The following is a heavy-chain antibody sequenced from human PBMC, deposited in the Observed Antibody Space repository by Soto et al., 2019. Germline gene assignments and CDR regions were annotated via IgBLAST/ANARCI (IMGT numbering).Heavy chain of an antibody. CDR2: ISGSGGST. CDR3: AKVSGADHDYGDYYYYYMDV. CDR1: GFTFSSYA. Sequence: GGSLRLSCAASGFTFSSYAMSWVRQAPGKGLEWVSAISGSGGSTYYADSVKGRFTISRDNSKNTLYLQMNSLRAEDTAVYYCAKVSGADHDYGDYYYYYMDVWGKGTTVTVSS. D-gene: IGHD4-17*01. V-gene: IGHV3-23*01. J-gene: IGHJ6*03.